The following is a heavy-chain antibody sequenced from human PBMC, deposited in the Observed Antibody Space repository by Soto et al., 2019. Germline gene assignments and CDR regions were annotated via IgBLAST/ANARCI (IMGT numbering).Heavy chain of an antibody. CDR3: VGSQYYFDY. CDR1: GFPFTTYG. Sequence: QVQLVESGGGVVQPGRSLRLSCAASGFPFTTYGMHWVREGPGKGLEGVAVISYDGRNKYYADSVKGRFTISRDNSKNTLYLQMNSLRPEDTALYYCVGSQYYFDYRGQGTLVTVSS. V-gene: IGHV3-30*03. CDR2: ISYDGRNK. J-gene: IGHJ4*02. D-gene: IGHD1-26*01.